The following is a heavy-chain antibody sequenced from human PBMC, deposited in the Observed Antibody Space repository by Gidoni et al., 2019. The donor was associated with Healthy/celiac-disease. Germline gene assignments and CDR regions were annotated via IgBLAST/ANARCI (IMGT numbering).Heavy chain of an antibody. Sequence: EVQLLESGGGLVQPGGSLRPPCAASGFTFTSYAMSWVRQAPGKGLEWVSAISGSGGSTYYADSVKGRFTISRDNSKNTLYLQMNSLRAEDTAVYYCAKDHGASLYYDILTGYYAYWGQGTLVTVSS. D-gene: IGHD3-9*01. V-gene: IGHV3-23*01. CDR1: GFTFTSYA. J-gene: IGHJ4*02. CDR3: AKDHGASLYYDILTGYYAY. CDR2: ISGSGGST.